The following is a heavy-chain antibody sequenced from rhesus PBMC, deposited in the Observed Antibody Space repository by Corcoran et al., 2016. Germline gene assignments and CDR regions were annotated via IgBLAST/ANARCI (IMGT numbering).Heavy chain of an antibody. Sequence: QLQLQESGPGLVKPSDTLSVTCSVSGASIRSSYCSWIRPSPGKGLGWIGDIYGSGSSTSCNPALTSRVTLSGNTSKNQLAGKRSYGTAADTAVDCCARGLNFDYWGQGVLVTVSS. CDR1: GASIRSSY. CDR3: ARGLNFDY. CDR2: IYGSGSST. J-gene: IGHJ4*01. V-gene: IGHV4-169*01.